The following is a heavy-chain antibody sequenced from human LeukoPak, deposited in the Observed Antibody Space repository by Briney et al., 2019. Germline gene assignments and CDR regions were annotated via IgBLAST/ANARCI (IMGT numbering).Heavy chain of an antibody. D-gene: IGHD5-18*01. CDR1: GGCISGYY. CDR3: ARGPGLGYPYYFDY. CDR2: IHYSGST. Sequence: PSETLSLTCTVSGGCISGYYWSWIRQPPGKGLEWIGYIHYSGSTNYNPSLKRRATISVDTSKNQFSLKLRSVTAADTAVYYCARGPGLGYPYYFDYWGQGTLVTVSS. J-gene: IGHJ4*02. V-gene: IGHV4-59*01.